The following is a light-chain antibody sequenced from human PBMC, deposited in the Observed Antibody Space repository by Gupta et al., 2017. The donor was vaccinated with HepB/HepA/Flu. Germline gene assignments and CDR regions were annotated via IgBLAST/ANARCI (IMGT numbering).Light chain of an antibody. V-gene: IGKV3-11*01. CDR3: QQRSNFA. CDR2: DAS. Sequence: EIVLTQSPATLSLSPGERASLSCRTSQSVGSYLAWYQQKPGQAPRLIIYDASNRATGIPARFSGSGSGTDFTLTSSSLETEDFAVYYCQQRSNFAFGGGTKVEIK. J-gene: IGKJ4*01. CDR1: QSVGSY.